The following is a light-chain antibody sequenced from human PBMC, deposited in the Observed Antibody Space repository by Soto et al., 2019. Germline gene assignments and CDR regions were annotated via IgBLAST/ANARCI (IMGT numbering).Light chain of an antibody. V-gene: IGKV1-5*01. Sequence: DIQMTQSPSTLSASVGDRVTITCRASQSISSWVAWYQQKPGKAPKLLIYDASSLESGVPSRFSGSGSGTDFSLTISSLRPDDFATYYCQQYHSYYPWTFGQGTKVDIK. J-gene: IGKJ1*01. CDR2: DAS. CDR1: QSISSW. CDR3: QQYHSYYPWT.